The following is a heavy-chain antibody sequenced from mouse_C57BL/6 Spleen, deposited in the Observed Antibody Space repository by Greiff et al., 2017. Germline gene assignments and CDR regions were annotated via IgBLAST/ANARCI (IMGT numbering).Heavy chain of an antibody. D-gene: IGHD2-3*01. Sequence: EVQLLQSGGGLVKPGGSLKLSCAASGFTFSDYGMHWVRQAPEKGLEWVAYISTGSSTIYYADTVKGRFTFSRDNARNTLFLQMTSLRCEDTARYYCADGYSLAYWGQGTLVTVSA. CDR1: GFTFSDYG. CDR2: ISTGSSTI. CDR3: ADGYSLAY. J-gene: IGHJ3*01. V-gene: IGHV5-17*01.